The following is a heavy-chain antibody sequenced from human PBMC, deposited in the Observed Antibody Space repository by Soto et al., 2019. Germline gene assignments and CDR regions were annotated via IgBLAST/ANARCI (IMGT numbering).Heavy chain of an antibody. Sequence: QVHLVESGGGVVQPGRSLRLSCAASGFNFRIYALHWVRQAPGKGLEWVAVISFDGSNKVYADSVKGRFTISRDNSKDTLYVQMNSLRGEDTAVYYCARGRYCSGTACYTDYYFGLDVWGQGTTVTVSS. CDR2: ISFDGSNK. CDR3: ARGRYCSGTACYTDYYFGLDV. J-gene: IGHJ6*02. V-gene: IGHV3-30-3*01. D-gene: IGHD2-2*02. CDR1: GFNFRIYA.